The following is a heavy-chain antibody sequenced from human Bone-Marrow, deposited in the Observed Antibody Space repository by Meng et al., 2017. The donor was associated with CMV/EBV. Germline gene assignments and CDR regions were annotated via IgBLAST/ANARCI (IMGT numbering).Heavy chain of an antibody. CDR1: GGFVSSGSYY. D-gene: IGHD2-2*01. Sequence: GSLRLSCTVSGGFVSSGSYYWSWIRQPPGKGLEWIGYIYYSGSTNYNPSLKSRVTISVDTSKNQFSLKLSSVTAADTAVYYCARQDIVVVPAAMYYWGQGTLVTVSS. V-gene: IGHV4-61*01. CDR3: ARQDIVVVPAAMYY. CDR2: IYYSGST. J-gene: IGHJ4*02.